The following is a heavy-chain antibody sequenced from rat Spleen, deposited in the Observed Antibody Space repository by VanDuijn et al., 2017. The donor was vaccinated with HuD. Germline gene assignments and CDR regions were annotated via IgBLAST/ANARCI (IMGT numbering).Heavy chain of an antibody. D-gene: IGHD1-11*01. Sequence: EVQLVESGGDLVHPGRSLKLSCVTSGFTFNNYWMTWIRQAPGKGLEWVASITNAGGGTHYPDSVKGRFTISRDIAKSTLYLQMDSLRSEDTATYYCATEGAYYGGYLPFAYWGQGTLVTVSS. CDR1: GFTFNNYW. V-gene: IGHV5-31*01. CDR3: ATEGAYYGGYLPFAY. J-gene: IGHJ3*01. CDR2: ITNAGGGT.